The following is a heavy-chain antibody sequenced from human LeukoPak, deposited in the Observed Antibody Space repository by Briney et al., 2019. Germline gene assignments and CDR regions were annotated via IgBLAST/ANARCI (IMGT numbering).Heavy chain of an antibody. CDR1: GYTFTNFG. J-gene: IGHJ6*02. V-gene: IGHV1-18*01. D-gene: IGHD6-19*01. Sequence: ASVKVSCKASGYTFTNFGISWVRQAPGQGLEWMGWISAYNGNTNYAQKLQGRVTMTTDTSTSTAYMELRSLRSDDTAVYYCARVRGLEVTHHAYGMDVWGQGTTVTVSS. CDR3: ARVRGLEVTHHAYGMDV. CDR2: ISAYNGNT.